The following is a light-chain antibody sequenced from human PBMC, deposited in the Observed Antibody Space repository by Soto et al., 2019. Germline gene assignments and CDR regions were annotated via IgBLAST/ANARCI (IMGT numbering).Light chain of an antibody. CDR2: EAT. V-gene: IGLV2-23*01. Sequence: QSALTQPASVSGSPGQSITISCTGTSSDVGGYDLVSWYQHHPGKVPKLIIYEATKWPSGVSHRFSGSKSGSTASLTISGLQAEDDSYYYSCAFAYSPFVFGGGTKLTVL. CDR3: CAFAYSPFV. J-gene: IGLJ3*02. CDR1: SSDVGGYDL.